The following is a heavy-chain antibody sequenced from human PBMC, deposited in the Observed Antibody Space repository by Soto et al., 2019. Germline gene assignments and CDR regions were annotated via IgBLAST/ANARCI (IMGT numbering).Heavy chain of an antibody. J-gene: IGHJ5*02. CDR3: TRDGS. Sequence: GGSLRLSCAASGFPFSSYAMNWVRQTPDKGLEWLSYISDSGSTIHYADSVKGRFTISRDNAKNSLYLQMNSLRADDTAVYYCTRDGSWGQGTLVTVAS. CDR2: ISDSGSTI. CDR1: GFPFSSYA. V-gene: IGHV3-48*01. D-gene: IGHD5-12*01.